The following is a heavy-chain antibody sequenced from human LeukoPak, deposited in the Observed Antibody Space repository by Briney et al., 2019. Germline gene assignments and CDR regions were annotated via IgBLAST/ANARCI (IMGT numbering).Heavy chain of an antibody. CDR2: TNLHGTTV. Sequence: QAGGSVRLSCAVSGLSFSNYWMHWVRQAPGKGLVWVARTNLHGTTVDYADSVKGRFTISRDNAKNTLFLQMNSLRAEDTAVYYCASAYTYVRLGDHWGQGTLVTVSS. D-gene: IGHD3-16*01. CDR1: GLSFSNYW. J-gene: IGHJ4*02. V-gene: IGHV3-74*01. CDR3: ASAYTYVRLGDH.